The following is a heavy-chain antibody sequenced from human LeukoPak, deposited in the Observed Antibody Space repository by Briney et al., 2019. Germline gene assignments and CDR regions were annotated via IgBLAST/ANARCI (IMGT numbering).Heavy chain of an antibody. V-gene: IGHV1-2*02. CDR2: INPNSGGT. CDR1: GYTFTGYY. CDR3: AREGLRSIAARRGTRDYMDV. D-gene: IGHD6-6*01. Sequence: GSVKVSCKASGYTFTGYYMHWVRQAPGQGLEWMGWINPNSGGTNSAQKFQGRVTMTTDTSTSTVYMELRSLTSDDTAVYYCAREGLRSIAARRGTRDYMDVWGKGTTVIVSS. J-gene: IGHJ6*03.